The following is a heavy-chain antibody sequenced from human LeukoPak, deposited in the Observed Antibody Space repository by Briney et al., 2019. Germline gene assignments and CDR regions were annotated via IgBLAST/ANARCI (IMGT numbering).Heavy chain of an antibody. D-gene: IGHD1-14*01. V-gene: IGHV3-23*01. CDR1: GFTFSSYA. CDR3: AKNLGRNRAFDI. J-gene: IGHJ3*02. Sequence: QSGGSLRLSCAASGFTFSSYAMHWVRQAPGKGLEWVSAISGSGGSTYYADSVKGRFTISRDNSKNTLYLQMNSLRAEDTAVYYCAKNLGRNRAFDIWGQGTMVTVSS. CDR2: ISGSGGST.